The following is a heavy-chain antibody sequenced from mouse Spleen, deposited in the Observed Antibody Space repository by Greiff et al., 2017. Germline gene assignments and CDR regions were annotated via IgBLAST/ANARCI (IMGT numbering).Heavy chain of an antibody. Sequence: EVQLVESGGGLVKPGGSLKLSCAASGFTFSSYAMSWVRQTPEKRLEWVAAINSNGGSTYYPDTVKDRFTISRDNAKNTLYLQMSSLRSEDTALYYCARQWLPTYYAMDYWGQGTSVTVSS. V-gene: IGHV5-6-2*01. CDR1: GFTFSSYA. CDR3: ARQWLPTYYAMDY. D-gene: IGHD2-2*01. J-gene: IGHJ4*01. CDR2: INSNGGST.